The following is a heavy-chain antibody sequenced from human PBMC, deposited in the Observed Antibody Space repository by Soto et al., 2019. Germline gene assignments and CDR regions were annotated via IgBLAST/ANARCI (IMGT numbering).Heavy chain of an antibody. D-gene: IGHD2-2*01. CDR1: GYSFTTYW. Sequence: GESLKISCKGSGYSFTTYWIGWVRQMPGKGLEWMVIIYHGDSDTRYSTSFQGQVTNSAGKSIRTTYLPWSSLKASETDMYYCVLHLQPCTSSTCYGIDVWGQGTTVTVSS. J-gene: IGHJ6*02. V-gene: IGHV5-51*01. CDR2: IYHGDSDT. CDR3: VLHLQPCTSSTCYGIDV.